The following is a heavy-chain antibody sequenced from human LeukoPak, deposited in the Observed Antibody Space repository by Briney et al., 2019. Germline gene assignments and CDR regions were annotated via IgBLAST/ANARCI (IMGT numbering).Heavy chain of an antibody. V-gene: IGHV1-69*01. J-gene: IGHJ4*02. Sequence: ASVKVCCKSSGGTFSSYAISWVRQAPGQGLGWVGGIIPIFGRANYSQKFQGRGTITADESTSTDYMELSSLRSEDTGVYYCARYGIVGVYYFDYWGQRPLVTVPS. CDR3: ARYGIVGVYYFDY. CDR1: GGTFSSYA. CDR2: IIPIFGRA. D-gene: IGHD1-26*01.